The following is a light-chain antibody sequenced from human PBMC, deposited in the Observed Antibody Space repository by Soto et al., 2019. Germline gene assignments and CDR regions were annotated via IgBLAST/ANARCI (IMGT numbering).Light chain of an antibody. V-gene: IGLV1-44*01. CDR2: SNN. CDR1: NSNIGSNP. CDR3: AAWDDSLSGFYV. Sequence: QPVLTQPPSGSGTPGQRVTISCSGSNSNIGSNPVNWYQQFPGAAPKLLIYSNNQRPSGVPDRFSGSKSGTSASLAISGLQSEDEADYYCAAWDDSLSGFYVFGTGTKVIVL. J-gene: IGLJ1*01.